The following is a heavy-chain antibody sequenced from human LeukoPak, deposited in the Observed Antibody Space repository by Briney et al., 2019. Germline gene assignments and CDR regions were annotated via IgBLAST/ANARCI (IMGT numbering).Heavy chain of an antibody. CDR3: ARQLGSGYDLYYYGMDV. V-gene: IGHV5-10-1*01. Sequence: GESLKISCKGSGYSFTGYWISWVRQMPGKGLEWMGRIDPSDSYTNYSPSFQGHVTISADKSISTAYLQWSSLKASDTAMYYCARQLGSGYDLYYYGMDVWGQGTTVTVSS. J-gene: IGHJ6*02. D-gene: IGHD5-12*01. CDR2: IDPSDSYT. CDR1: GYSFTGYW.